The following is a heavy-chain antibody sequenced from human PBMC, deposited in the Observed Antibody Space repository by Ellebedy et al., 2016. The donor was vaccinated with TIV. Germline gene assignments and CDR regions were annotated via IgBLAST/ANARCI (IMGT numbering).Heavy chain of an antibody. CDR2: IKQNGSEK. CDR3: ARCPHQLRSSFYYGMDV. J-gene: IGHJ6*02. V-gene: IGHV3-7*02. Sequence: GESLKISCAASGFTFSSYAMSWVRQAPGKGLEWVANIKQNGSEKYYVDSVKGRFTISRDNAKNYLYLQMNSLRAEDTAVYYCARCPHQLRSSFYYGMDVWGQGTTVTVSS. D-gene: IGHD4-23*01. CDR1: GFTFSSYA.